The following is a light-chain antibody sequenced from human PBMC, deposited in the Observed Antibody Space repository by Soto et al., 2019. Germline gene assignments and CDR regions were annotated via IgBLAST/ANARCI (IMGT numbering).Light chain of an antibody. CDR1: QRFSSSY. J-gene: IGKJ1*01. CDR3: HQYGSPPPT. Sequence: IVFTQSPSALSLSPGERATLSCRASQRFSSSYLALYHNQPCQAPMLLIAGASSRATASPVRCSGSGSGTDFTFTIIRLEHEDFSVYQWHQYGSPPPTFGQGTKVDIK. CDR2: GAS. V-gene: IGKV3-20*01.